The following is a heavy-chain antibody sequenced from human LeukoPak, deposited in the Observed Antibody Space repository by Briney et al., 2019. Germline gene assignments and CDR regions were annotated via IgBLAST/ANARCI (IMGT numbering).Heavy chain of an antibody. V-gene: IGHV3-7*01. Sequence: GGSLRLSCAASGFTFSGHWMSWVRQAPGKGLEWVANINQGGSDKYYVDSVKGRFTISRDNANNLLYLQMNSLRGEDTAVYYCTRDRSRAEDDWGQGTLVAVSS. D-gene: IGHD1-14*01. CDR1: GFTFSGHW. J-gene: IGHJ4*02. CDR3: TRDRSRAEDD. CDR2: INQGGSDK.